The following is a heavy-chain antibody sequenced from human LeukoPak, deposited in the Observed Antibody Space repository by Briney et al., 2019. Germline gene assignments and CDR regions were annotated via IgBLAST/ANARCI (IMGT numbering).Heavy chain of an antibody. V-gene: IGHV1-69*04. D-gene: IGHD5-24*01. CDR1: GGTFSSYA. J-gene: IGHJ6*02. CDR2: IIPILGIA. CDR3: ARGRSRDGNQYYYYYGMDV. Sequence: GASVKVSCKASGGTFSSYAISWVRQAPGQGLEWMGRIIPILGIANYAQKFQGRVTITADKSTSTAYMELSSLRSEDTAVYYCARGRSRDGNQYYYYYGMDVWGQGTTVTVSS.